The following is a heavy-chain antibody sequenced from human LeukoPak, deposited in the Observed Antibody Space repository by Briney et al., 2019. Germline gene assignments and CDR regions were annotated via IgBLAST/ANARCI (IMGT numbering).Heavy chain of an antibody. J-gene: IGHJ6*03. Sequence: PSETLSLTCAVYGGPFSGYYWTWIRQTPAKGLEWIGEMNPRGSTHYNPSLYRRLTISVDTSKNLFSLELGSVTAADTAVYYCARGRQDVTMIVVVMTAVSYYLDVWGKGTTVTVS. CDR1: GGPFSGYY. V-gene: IGHV4-34*01. CDR3: ARGRQDVTMIVVVMTAVSYYLDV. D-gene: IGHD3-22*01. CDR2: MNPRGST.